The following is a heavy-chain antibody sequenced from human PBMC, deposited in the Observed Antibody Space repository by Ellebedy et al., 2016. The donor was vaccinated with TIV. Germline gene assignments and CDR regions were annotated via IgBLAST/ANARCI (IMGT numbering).Heavy chain of an antibody. CDR3: ARAVWGSYRYHDY. CDR1: PYSISSGYS. J-gene: IGHJ4*02. D-gene: IGHD3-16*02. Sequence: SETLSLTCTVSPYSISSGYSWGWIRQPPGKGLEWIGSIYHSGSTYYNPSLKSRVTISVDTSKNQFSLKLSSVTAADTAVYYCARAVWGSYRYHDYWGQGTLVTVSS. V-gene: IGHV4-38-2*02. CDR2: IYHSGST.